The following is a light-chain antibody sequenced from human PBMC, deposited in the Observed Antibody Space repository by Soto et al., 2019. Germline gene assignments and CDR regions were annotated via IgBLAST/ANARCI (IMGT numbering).Light chain of an antibody. CDR2: AAS. CDR1: QSITTY. V-gene: IGKV1-39*01. CDR3: EQTYSTWIT. Sequence: DIQMTQSPSSLSASVGDRVTITCRASQSITTYLNWYQQKPGRAPRVLIYAASILQSGVPSRFSASGSGTDFTLTINSLQPEDSATYYCEQTYSTWITFGHRTRLEV. J-gene: IGKJ5*01.